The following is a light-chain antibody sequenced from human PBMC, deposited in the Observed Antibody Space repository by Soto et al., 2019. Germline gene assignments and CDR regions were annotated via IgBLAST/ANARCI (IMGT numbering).Light chain of an antibody. CDR3: QQRADWPIT. Sequence: DIVMAQSPDSLAVSLGERATLSCRASQNVGNYLAWYQEKPGQAPRLLISDSSNRATGIPARFSGSGSGTDFTLTISGLEPDDFALYFCQQRADWPITFGPGTKVDV. J-gene: IGKJ3*01. CDR1: QNVGNY. CDR2: DSS. V-gene: IGKV3-11*01.